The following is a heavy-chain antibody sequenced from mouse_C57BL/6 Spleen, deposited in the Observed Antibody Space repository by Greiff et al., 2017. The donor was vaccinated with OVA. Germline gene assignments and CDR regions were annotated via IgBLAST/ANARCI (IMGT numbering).Heavy chain of an antibody. D-gene: IGHD1-1*01. CDR1: GYTFTSYG. CDR2: IYPRSGNT. Sequence: QVQLKQSGAELARPGASVKLSCKASGYTFTSYGISWVKQRTGQGLEWIGEIYPRSGNTYYNEKFKGKATLTADKSSSTAYMELRSLTSEDSAVYFCARGYYGSSYGSWYFDVWGTGTTVTVSS. CDR3: ARGYYGSSYGSWYFDV. J-gene: IGHJ1*03. V-gene: IGHV1-81*01.